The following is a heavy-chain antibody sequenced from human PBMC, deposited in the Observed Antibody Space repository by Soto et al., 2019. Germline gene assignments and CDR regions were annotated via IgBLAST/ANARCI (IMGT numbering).Heavy chain of an antibody. Sequence: ASVKVSCKASGGTFSSYTISWVRQAPGQGLEWMGRIIPILGIANYAQKFQGRVTITADKSTSTAYMELSSLRSEDTAVYYCARGGGLTVIFDYWGQGTLVTVSS. D-gene: IGHD4-17*01. J-gene: IGHJ4*02. CDR1: GGTFSSYT. V-gene: IGHV1-69*02. CDR3: ARGGGLTVIFDY. CDR2: IIPILGIA.